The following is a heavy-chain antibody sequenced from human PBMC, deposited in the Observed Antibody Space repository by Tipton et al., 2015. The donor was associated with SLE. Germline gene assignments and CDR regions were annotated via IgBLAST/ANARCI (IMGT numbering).Heavy chain of an antibody. V-gene: IGHV3-7*04. CDR2: IKPDGSDK. CDR1: GFTFRSYA. D-gene: IGHD2-2*01. J-gene: IGHJ4*02. CDR3: ARVVSTGHDY. Sequence: SLRLSCAASGFTFRSYAMSWVRQAPGIGLEWVANIKPDGSDKYYVDSMKGRFSISRDNARNSLYLQMNSLRAEDTAVYYCARVVSTGHDYWGQGTLVTVSS.